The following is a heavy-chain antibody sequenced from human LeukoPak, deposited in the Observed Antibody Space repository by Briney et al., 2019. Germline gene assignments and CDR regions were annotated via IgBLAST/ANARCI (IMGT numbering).Heavy chain of an antibody. J-gene: IGHJ4*02. CDR2: INLNGRDK. CDR3: AKNGGYSYGLYYFDY. D-gene: IGHD5-18*01. V-gene: IGHV3-7*03. Sequence: PGGSLRLSCAASGFTFSSYWMSWVRQAPGKGLEWVANINLNGRDKNYVDSVKGRFTISRDNSKNTVYLQMDSLRAEDSAVYYCAKNGGYSYGLYYFDYWGQGTLVTVSS. CDR1: GFTFSSYW.